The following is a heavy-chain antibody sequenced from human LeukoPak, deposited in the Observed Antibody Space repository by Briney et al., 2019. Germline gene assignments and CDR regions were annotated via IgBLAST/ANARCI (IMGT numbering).Heavy chain of an antibody. V-gene: IGHV3-30-3*01. Sequence: GRSLRLSCAASGFTFSSYAMHWVRQAPGEGLEWVAVISYDGTNKYHAKSVKGRFTISRDNSKNTLYLQMNSPRVDDTAVYYCARSTSGWKLDYWGQGTLVTVSS. CDR1: GFTFSSYA. J-gene: IGHJ4*02. CDR2: ISYDGTNK. D-gene: IGHD6-19*01. CDR3: ARSTSGWKLDY.